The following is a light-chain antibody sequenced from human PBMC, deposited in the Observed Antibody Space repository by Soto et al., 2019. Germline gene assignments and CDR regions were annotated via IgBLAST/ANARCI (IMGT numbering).Light chain of an antibody. Sequence: DIQMTQSPSSLSASVGDRVTITCRASQGINKYLNWYQQKPGKAPKLLIYVASSLQSGVPSRFSGSGSGTDFTLTISRLQPDDFATYYCQQYNSYSVNAFGQGTKLEIK. J-gene: IGKJ2*01. V-gene: IGKV1-39*01. CDR1: QGINKY. CDR3: QQYNSYSVNA. CDR2: VAS.